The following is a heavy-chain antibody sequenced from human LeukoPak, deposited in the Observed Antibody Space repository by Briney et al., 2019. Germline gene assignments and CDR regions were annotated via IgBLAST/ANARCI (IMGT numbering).Heavy chain of an antibody. CDR1: GGSFSGYY. V-gene: IGHV4-34*01. CDR3: ARVGDY. CDR2: INHSGST. J-gene: IGHJ4*02. Sequence: PETLSLTCAVYGGSFSGYYWSWIRQPPGKGLEWIGEINHSGSTNYNPSLKSRVTISVDTSKNQFSLKLSSVTAADTAVYYCARVGDYWGQGTLVTVSS.